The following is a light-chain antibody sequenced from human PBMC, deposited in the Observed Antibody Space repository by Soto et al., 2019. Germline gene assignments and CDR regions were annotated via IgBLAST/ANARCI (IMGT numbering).Light chain of an antibody. Sequence: QSALTQPASVSGSPGQSITVSCTGTNTDVGGYNYVSWYQHRPGKAPRRMIYEVRNRLSGVSNRFSGSKSGNTASLTISGLQSEVEADYYFTSYSPTGAVVFGSGTKLTVL. CDR1: NTDVGGYNY. V-gene: IGLV2-14*01. CDR2: EVR. CDR3: TSYSPTGAVV. J-gene: IGLJ3*02.